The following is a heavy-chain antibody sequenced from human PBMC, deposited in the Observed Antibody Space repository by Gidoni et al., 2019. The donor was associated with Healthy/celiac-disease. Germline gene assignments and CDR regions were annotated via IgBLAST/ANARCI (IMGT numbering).Heavy chain of an antibody. CDR1: GFTCSSYE. D-gene: IGHD6-19*01. J-gene: IGHJ4*02. CDR2: ISSSGSTI. CDR3: ARDLSQWLVPSVFDY. Sequence: EVQLVESAGGLVQPGGSLRLSCAASGFTCSSYEMIWVRQAPGKGLEWVSYISSSGSTIYYADSVKGRFTISRDNAKNSLYLQMNSLRAEDTAVYYCARDLSQWLVPSVFDYWGQGTLVTVSS. V-gene: IGHV3-48*03.